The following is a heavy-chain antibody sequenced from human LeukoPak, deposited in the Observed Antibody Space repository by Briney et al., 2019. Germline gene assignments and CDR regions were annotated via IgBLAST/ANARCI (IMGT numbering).Heavy chain of an antibody. V-gene: IGHV3-23*01. CDR3: ANLGNWNDVRDY. J-gene: IGHJ4*02. D-gene: IGHD1-20*01. Sequence: GGSLRLSCVASGFTFSSYAMTWVRQAPGKGLEWVSAISGGSGFIYYGDSVKGRFTVSRDNSKNTQYLQMNDLRAEDTAVYYCANLGNWNDVRDYWGQGTLVAVSS. CDR2: ISGGSGFI. CDR1: GFTFSSYA.